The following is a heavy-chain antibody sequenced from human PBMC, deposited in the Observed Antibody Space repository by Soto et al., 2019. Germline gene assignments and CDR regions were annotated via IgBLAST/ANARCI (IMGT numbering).Heavy chain of an antibody. D-gene: IGHD6-19*01. CDR1: GYSFTSYW. V-gene: IGHV5-10-1*01. J-gene: IGHJ6*02. CDR3: ARHPYNSGWYDRYYYYGMDV. Sequence: GESLKISCKGSGYSFTSYWISWVRQMPGKGLEWMGRIDPSDSYTNYSPSFQGHVTISADKSISTAYLQWSSLKASDTAMYYCARHPYNSGWYDRYYYYGMDVWGQGTTVTSP. CDR2: IDPSDSYT.